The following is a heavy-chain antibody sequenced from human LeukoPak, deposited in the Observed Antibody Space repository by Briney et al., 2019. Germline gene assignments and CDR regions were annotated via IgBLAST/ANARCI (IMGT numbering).Heavy chain of an antibody. CDR1: GYSFTSHW. CDR2: IYPGDSDT. CDR3: ARPGSRTSRRPLEYFQH. V-gene: IGHV5-51*01. J-gene: IGHJ1*01. Sequence: GESLKISCKGSGYSFTSHWIAWVRQMPGEGLEWMGIIYPGDSDTRYSPSFQGPVTISADKSNSTAYLQNSSLTDPDTAIYYCARPGSRTSRRPLEYFQHWGQGTLVTVSS. D-gene: IGHD2-2*01.